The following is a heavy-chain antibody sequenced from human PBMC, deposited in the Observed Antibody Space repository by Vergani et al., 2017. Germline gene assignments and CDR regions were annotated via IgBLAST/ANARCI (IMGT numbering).Heavy chain of an antibody. CDR1: GGSISSGGYY. J-gene: IGHJ3*02. CDR3: ARGVPLRYFDWLFHLDSFDI. V-gene: IGHV4-31*03. Sequence: QVQLQESGPGLVKPSQTLSLTCTVSGGSISSGGYYWSWIRQHPGKGLEWIGYIYYSGSTYYNPSLKSRVTISVDTSKNRFSLKLSSVTAADTAVYYCARGVPLRYFDWLFHLDSFDIWGQGTMVTVSP. CDR2: IYYSGST. D-gene: IGHD3-9*01.